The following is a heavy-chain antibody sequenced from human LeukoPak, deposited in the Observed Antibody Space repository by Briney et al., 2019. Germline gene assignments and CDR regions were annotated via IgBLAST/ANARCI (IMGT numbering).Heavy chain of an antibody. CDR3: ARDFYYYGSGSYLYGMDV. CDR2: INPSGGST. CDR1: GYTFTSYY. D-gene: IGHD3-10*01. J-gene: IGHJ6*02. Sequence: ASVKVSCKASGYTFTSYYMHWVRQAPGQGLEWMGIINPSGGSTSYAQKFQGRVTMTRDTSTSTVYMELSSLRSEDTAVYYRARDFYYYGSGSYLYGMDVWGQGTTVTVSS. V-gene: IGHV1-46*01.